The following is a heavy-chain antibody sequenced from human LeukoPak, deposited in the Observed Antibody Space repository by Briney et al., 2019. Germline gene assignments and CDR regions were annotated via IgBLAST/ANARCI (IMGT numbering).Heavy chain of an antibody. CDR3: AKGGGGRSGYSLVDY. D-gene: IGHD3-3*01. V-gene: IGHV3-23*01. J-gene: IGHJ4*02. CDR1: GFTFSNYA. CDR2: ISGSGGST. Sequence: PGGSLRLSCAASGFTFSNYAMSWVRQAPGKGLEWVSAISGSGGSTYYADSVKGRLTISRDNSKNSLYLQMNSLRAEDTAVYYCAKGGGGRSGYSLVDYWGQGTLVTVSS.